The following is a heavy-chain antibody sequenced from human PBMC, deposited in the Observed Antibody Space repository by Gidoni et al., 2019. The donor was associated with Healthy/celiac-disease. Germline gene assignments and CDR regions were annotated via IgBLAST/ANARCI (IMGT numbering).Heavy chain of an antibody. D-gene: IGHD6-13*01. CDR2: IKQDGSEK. Sequence: EVQLVESGGGLVQPGGSLRLSCAAPGFTFSSYWMSWVRQAPGKGLEWVANIKQDGSEKYYVDSVKGRFTISRDNAKNSLYLQMNSLRAEDTAVYYCARDRGYSSSENWFDPWGQGTLVTVSS. J-gene: IGHJ5*02. V-gene: IGHV3-7*01. CDR1: GFTFSSYW. CDR3: ARDRGYSSSENWFDP.